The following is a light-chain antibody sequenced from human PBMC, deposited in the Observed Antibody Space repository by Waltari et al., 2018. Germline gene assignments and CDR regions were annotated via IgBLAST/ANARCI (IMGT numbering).Light chain of an antibody. Sequence: DIQLTQSPSSLSASVGDRVSITCRASESIGNRLNWYQQRPGKATSLLIYAASTLQSGVPSRFTGSGSGTDFTLTIGSLQPEDFATYYCQQSYTTPRTYKNPRTFGQGTQVEIK. J-gene: IGKJ1*01. V-gene: IGKV1-39*01. CDR1: ESIGNR. CDR2: AAS. CDR3: QQSYTTPRTYKNPRT.